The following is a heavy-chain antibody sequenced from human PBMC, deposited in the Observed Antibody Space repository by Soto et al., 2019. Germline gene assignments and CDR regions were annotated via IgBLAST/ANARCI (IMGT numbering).Heavy chain of an antibody. J-gene: IGHJ6*03. CDR2: ISSNGGST. CDR3: ARDSYSSGWWGYLGRQYYYYYYMDV. CDR1: GFTFSSYA. D-gene: IGHD6-19*01. Sequence: GGSLRLSCAASGFTFSSYAMHWVRQAPGKGLEYVSAISSNGGSTYYANSVKGRFTISRDNSKNTLYLQMGSLRAEDMAVYYCARDSYSSGWWGYLGRQYYYYYYMDVWGKGTTVTVSS. V-gene: IGHV3-64*01.